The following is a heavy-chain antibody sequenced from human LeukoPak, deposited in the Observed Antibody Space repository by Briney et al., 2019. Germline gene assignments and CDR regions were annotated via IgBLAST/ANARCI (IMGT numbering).Heavy chain of an antibody. CDR2: INWNGDNT. CDR1: GFSFDDYG. D-gene: IGHD4-23*01. J-gene: IGHJ4*02. Sequence: PGGSLRLSCAASGFSFDDYGMSWVRQAPGKGLEWVSGINWNGDNTDYADSVKGRFTISRDNAKNSLYLQMNSLRAEDTALYHCARSLVTPFDYWGRGTLVTVSS. CDR3: ARSLVTPFDY. V-gene: IGHV3-20*01.